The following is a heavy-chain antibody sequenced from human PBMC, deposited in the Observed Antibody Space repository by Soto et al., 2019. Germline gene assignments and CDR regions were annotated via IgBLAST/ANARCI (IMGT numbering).Heavy chain of an antibody. V-gene: IGHV3-23*01. CDR3: AKAYFVWSSEQPYYFDY. CDR1: GFTFSNYA. J-gene: IGHJ4*02. Sequence: EVQLLDSGGGLVQPGGSLRLSCAASGFTFSNYAMTWVRQGPGKRLEWVSGISGSGGRSYYADSVKGRFTISRDNSKSTLHLQMNSLRAEDTAVYYCAKAYFVWSSEQPYYFDYWGQGTLVTVSS. CDR2: ISGSGGRS. D-gene: IGHD3-16*01.